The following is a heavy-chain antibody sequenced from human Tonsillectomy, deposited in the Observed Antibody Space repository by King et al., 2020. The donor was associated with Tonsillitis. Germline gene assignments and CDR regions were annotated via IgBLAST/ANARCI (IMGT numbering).Heavy chain of an antibody. Sequence: VQLVESGAEVKKPGASVKVSCKASGYTFTNYDINWVRQATGQGLEWMGWMNPNSGNTGYAEKFQGRVTMTRSASINTAYMELSSLRSEDTAVYYCARGRSIGGVNSDTAFDLWGQGTMVTVSS. J-gene: IGHJ3*01. D-gene: IGHD2-21*01. CDR2: MNPNSGNT. CDR1: GYTFTNYD. CDR3: ARGRSIGGVNSDTAFDL. V-gene: IGHV1-8*02.